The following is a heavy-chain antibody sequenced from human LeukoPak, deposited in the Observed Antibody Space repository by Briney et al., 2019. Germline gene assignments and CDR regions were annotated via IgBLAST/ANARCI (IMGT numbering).Heavy chain of an antibody. V-gene: IGHV1-18*01. CDR2: ISAYNGNT. CDR1: GYTCTSYG. CDR3: ARDLGDDYVWGVFDY. J-gene: IGHJ4*02. Sequence: GASVKVSCKASGYTCTSYGISWVRQAPGQGLEWMGWISAYNGNTNYAQKLQGRVTMTTDTSTSTAYMELRSLRSDDTAVYYCARDLGDDYVWGVFDYWGQGTLVTVSS. D-gene: IGHD3-16*01.